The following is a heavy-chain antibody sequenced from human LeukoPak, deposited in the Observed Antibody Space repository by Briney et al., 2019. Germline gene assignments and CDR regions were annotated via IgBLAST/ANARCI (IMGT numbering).Heavy chain of an antibody. Sequence: GRSLRLSRAASGFTFSSYGMHWVRQAPGKGLEWVAVISYDGSNKYYADSVKGRFTISRDNSKNTLYLQMNSLRAEDTAVYYCAKSADCSSTSCPKHYYYYGMDVWGQGTTVTVSS. CDR1: GFTFSSYG. V-gene: IGHV3-30*18. J-gene: IGHJ6*02. CDR3: AKSADCSSTSCPKHYYYYGMDV. D-gene: IGHD2-2*01. CDR2: ISYDGSNK.